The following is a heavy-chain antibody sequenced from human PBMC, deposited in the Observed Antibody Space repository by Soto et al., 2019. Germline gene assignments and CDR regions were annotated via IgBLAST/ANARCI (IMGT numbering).Heavy chain of an antibody. D-gene: IGHD3-3*01. V-gene: IGHV1-69*06. CDR2: IIPIFGTA. CDR3: ASGIIRGYYYCYGMDV. Sequence: RASVKVSCKASGGTFRSYAISWVRQAPGQGLEWMGGIIPIFGTANYAQKFQGRVTITADKSTSTAYMELSSLRSEDTAVYYCASGIIRGYYYCYGMDVWGQGTTVTVSS. J-gene: IGHJ6*02. CDR1: GGTFRSYA.